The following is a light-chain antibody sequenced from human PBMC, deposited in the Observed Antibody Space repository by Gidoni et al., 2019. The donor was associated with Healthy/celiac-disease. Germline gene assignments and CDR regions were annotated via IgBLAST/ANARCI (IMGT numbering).Light chain of an antibody. CDR2: GAS. J-gene: IGKJ2*01. CDR1: QSVSSSY. Sequence: EIVLTQSPGTLSLDPGERATRSCRASQSVSSSYLAWYQQKPGKAPRLLIYGASSRATGIPDRFSGSGSGTDFTLTISRLEPEDFAVYYCQQYGSSPYTFGQGTKLEIK. CDR3: QQYGSSPYT. V-gene: IGKV3-20*01.